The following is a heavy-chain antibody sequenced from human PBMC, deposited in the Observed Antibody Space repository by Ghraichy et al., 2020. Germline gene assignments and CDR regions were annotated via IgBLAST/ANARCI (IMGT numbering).Heavy chain of an antibody. D-gene: IGHD3-22*01. V-gene: IGHV1-46*03. CDR2: INPGGGGT. Sequence: SVKVSCKASGYTLSAYYVHWVRQAPGQGLEWMGIINPGGGGTKYAQKFRGRVTMTRDTSTSTVYMELSSLRSEDTAVYFCARDYDGSGYYSSYLDFWGQGTLVTVSS. J-gene: IGHJ4*02. CDR1: GYTLSAYY. CDR3: ARDYDGSGYYSSYLDF.